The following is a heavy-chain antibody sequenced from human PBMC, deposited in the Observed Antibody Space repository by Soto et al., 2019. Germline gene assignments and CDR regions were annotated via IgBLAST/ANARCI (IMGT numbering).Heavy chain of an antibody. CDR1: GYTFTSYG. J-gene: IGHJ6*02. V-gene: IGHV1-18*01. D-gene: IGHD3-10*01. CDR3: AGDARLWFGRLPYYFSVMDV. Sequence: ASVKVSCKASGYTFTSYGISWVRQAPGQGLEWMGWISAYNGNTNYAQKLQGRVPMPPDPSTSPAYMELRRLGSDDAAVYYCAGDARLWFGRLPYYFSVMDVWGQGTTVPVSS. CDR2: ISAYNGNT.